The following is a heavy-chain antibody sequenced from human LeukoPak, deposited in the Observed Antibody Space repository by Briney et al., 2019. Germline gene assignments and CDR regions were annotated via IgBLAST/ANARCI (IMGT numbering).Heavy chain of an antibody. CDR3: ARTSSSWPNDAFDI. V-gene: IGHV4-39*01. Sequence: SETLSLTCTVSGGSISSSSYYWGWICQPPGKGLVWFGCIYYSGSTYYNPSLKSRVTISVDTSKNQFSLKLSSVTAADTAVYYCARTSSSWPNDAFDIWGQGTMVTVSS. J-gene: IGHJ3*02. D-gene: IGHD6-13*01. CDR1: GGSISSSSYY. CDR2: IYYSGST.